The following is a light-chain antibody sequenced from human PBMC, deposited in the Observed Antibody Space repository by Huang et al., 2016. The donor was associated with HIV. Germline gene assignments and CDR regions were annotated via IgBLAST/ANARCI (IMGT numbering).Light chain of an antibody. CDR3: QQLHSYPIT. Sequence: QLTQSPSSLSMSVGDRVIITCQASQDIANSLAWYQHKPGRAPKRLLSAASTLQSGVPSRFSGGSAGTYFTLIITNLQPDDFATYYCQQLHSYPITFGQGTRLDI. CDR2: AAS. J-gene: IGKJ5*01. CDR1: QDIANS. V-gene: IGKV1-9*01.